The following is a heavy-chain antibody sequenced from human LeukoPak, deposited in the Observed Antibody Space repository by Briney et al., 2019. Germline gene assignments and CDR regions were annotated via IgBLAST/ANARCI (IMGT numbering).Heavy chain of an antibody. CDR3: ASTPISNYYYGSGSYYPY. D-gene: IGHD3-10*01. V-gene: IGHV3-30-3*01. Sequence: PGGSLRLSCAASGFTFSSYAMHWVRQAPGKGLEWVAVISYDGSNKYYADSVKGRFTISRDNSRNTLYLQMNSLRAEDTAVYYCASTPISNYYYGSGSYYPYWGQGTLVTVSS. CDR1: GFTFSSYA. CDR2: ISYDGSNK. J-gene: IGHJ4*02.